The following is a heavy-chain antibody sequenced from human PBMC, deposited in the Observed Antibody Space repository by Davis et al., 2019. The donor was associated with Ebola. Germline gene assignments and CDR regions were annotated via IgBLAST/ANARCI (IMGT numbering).Heavy chain of an antibody. CDR1: GGSFSGYY. Sequence: PSETLSLTCAVYGGSFSGYYWSWIRQPPGKGLEWIGEINHSGGTNYNPSLKSRVTISVDTSKNQFSLKLSSVTAADTAVYYCARYRDDFWRSHNYYGMDVWGKGTTVTVSS. CDR2: INHSGGT. J-gene: IGHJ6*04. D-gene: IGHD3-3*01. CDR3: ARYRDDFWRSHNYYGMDV. V-gene: IGHV4-34*01.